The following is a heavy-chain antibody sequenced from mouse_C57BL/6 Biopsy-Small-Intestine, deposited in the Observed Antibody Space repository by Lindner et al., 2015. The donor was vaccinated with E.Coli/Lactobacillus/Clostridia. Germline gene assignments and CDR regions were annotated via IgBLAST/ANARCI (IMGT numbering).Heavy chain of an antibody. CDR3: ARSGWEGWYFDV. D-gene: IGHD2-3*01. CDR2: INPNYGTT. J-gene: IGHJ1*03. Sequence: LQLQESGPELVKPGASVKISCKASGYSFTDYNMNWVKQSNGKSLEWIGLINPNYGTTSYNQNFKGKATLTADQSSSTAYMQLNSLTFEDSAVYYCARSGWEGWYFDVWGTGTTVTVSS. CDR1: GYSFTDYN. V-gene: IGHV1-39*01.